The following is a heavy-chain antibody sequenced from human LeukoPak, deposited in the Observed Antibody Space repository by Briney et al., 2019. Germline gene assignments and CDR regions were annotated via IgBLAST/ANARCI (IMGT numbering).Heavy chain of an antibody. J-gene: IGHJ6*03. CDR1: GGSISRYY. Sequence: PSETLSLTCSVSGGSISRYYWSWVRQPPGKGLEWIGYIHNNASTSYSPSLKSRLFMSVDTSTNKVSLKLRSVTEADTAIYYCASGNRNYYYYYYMDVWGKGTTVTVSS. D-gene: IGHD1-14*01. V-gene: IGHV4-59*01. CDR3: ASGNRNYYYYYYMDV. CDR2: IHNNAST.